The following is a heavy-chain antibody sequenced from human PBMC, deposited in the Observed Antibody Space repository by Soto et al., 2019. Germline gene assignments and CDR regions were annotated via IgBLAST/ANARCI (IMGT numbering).Heavy chain of an antibody. CDR1: GGSISSYY. CDR3: ARQQWLVLNAFDI. V-gene: IGHV4-59*01. D-gene: IGHD6-19*01. CDR2: IYYSGST. Sequence: PSATLSLTCTVSGGSISSYYWSWIRQPPGKGLEWIGYIYYSGSTNYNPSLKSRVTISVDTSKNQFSLKLSSVTAADTAVYYCARQQWLVLNAFDIWGQGTMVTVSS. J-gene: IGHJ3*02.